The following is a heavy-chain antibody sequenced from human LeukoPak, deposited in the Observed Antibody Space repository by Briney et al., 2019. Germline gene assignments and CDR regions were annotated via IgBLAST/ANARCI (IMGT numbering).Heavy chain of an antibody. J-gene: IGHJ4*02. CDR2: ISSSSSYI. Sequence: GGSLRLSCAASGFTFSSYSMNWVRQAPGKGLEWVSSISSSSSYIYYADSVKGRFTISRDNAKNSLYLQMNSLRAEDTAVYYCARPMGFGHFLPSSWYNDYFDYWGQGTLVTVPS. V-gene: IGHV3-21*01. CDR3: ARPMGFGHFLPSSWYNDYFDY. D-gene: IGHD6-13*01. CDR1: GFTFSSYS.